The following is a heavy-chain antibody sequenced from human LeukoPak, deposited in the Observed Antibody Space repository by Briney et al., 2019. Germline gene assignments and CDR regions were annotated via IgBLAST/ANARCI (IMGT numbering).Heavy chain of an antibody. CDR2: TYYRSKWYN. J-gene: IGHJ6*02. V-gene: IGHV6-1*01. CDR3: ARGAYGSGQYYYYYGMDV. Sequence: SQTLSLTCAISGDSVSSNSAAWNWIRQSPSRGLECLGRTYYRSKWYNDYAVSVKSRITINPDTSKNQFSLPLNSVTPEDTAVYYCARGAYGSGQYYYYYGMDVWGQGTTVTVSS. CDR1: GDSVSSNSAA. D-gene: IGHD3-10*01.